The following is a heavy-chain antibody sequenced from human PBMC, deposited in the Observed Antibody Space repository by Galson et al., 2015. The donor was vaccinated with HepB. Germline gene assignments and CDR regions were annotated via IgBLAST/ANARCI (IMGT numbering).Heavy chain of an antibody. D-gene: IGHD2-2*01. CDR3: RGYCSSTSCYGVAAAGPNFDY. J-gene: IGHJ4*02. CDR1: GFTFGDYA. V-gene: IGHV3-49*04. CDR2: IRSKAYGGTT. Sequence: SLRLYCAASGFTFGDYAMSWVRQAPGKGLEWVGFIRSKAYGGTTEYAASVKGRFTISRDDSKSIAYLQMNSLTAEDTAVYYCRGYCSSTSCYGVAAAGPNFDYWGQGTLVTVSS.